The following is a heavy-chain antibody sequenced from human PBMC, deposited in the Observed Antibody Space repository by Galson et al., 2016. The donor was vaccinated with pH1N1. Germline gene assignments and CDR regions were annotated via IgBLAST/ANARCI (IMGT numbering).Heavy chain of an antibody. D-gene: IGHD1-1*01. CDR2: ISTSKGNT. V-gene: IGHV1-18*01. CDR3: ARDQNWNLDY. Sequence: SVKVSCKASGYTFTTFGISWARQAPGKGLEWLGWISTSKGNTKNAQRLLGRVTMTRDTSTSTVFMELTSLRSDDTAIYYCARDQNWNLDYWGQGTLVTVSS. J-gene: IGHJ4*02. CDR1: GYTFTTFG.